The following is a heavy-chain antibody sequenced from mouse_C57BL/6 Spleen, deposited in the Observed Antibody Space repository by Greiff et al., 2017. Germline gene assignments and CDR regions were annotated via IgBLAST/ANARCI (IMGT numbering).Heavy chain of an antibody. V-gene: IGHV1-54*01. D-gene: IGHD2-3*01. Sequence: VQLQQSGAELVRPGTSVKVSCKASGYAFTNYLIEWVKQKPGQGLEWIGVINPGSGGTNYNEKFKGKATLTADKSSSTAYMQLSSLTSEDSAVYFCARDGYSYYCDYWGQGTTLTVSS. J-gene: IGHJ2*01. CDR1: GYAFTNYL. CDR3: ARDGYSYYCDY. CDR2: INPGSGGT.